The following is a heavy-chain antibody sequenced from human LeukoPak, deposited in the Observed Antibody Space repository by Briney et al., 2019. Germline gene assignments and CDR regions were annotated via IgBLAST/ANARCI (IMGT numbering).Heavy chain of an antibody. D-gene: IGHD3-22*01. CDR3: AKAGDTSGHYLIDY. V-gene: IGHV3-7*05. Sequence: EGSLRLSCAASGFSFSSFWMNWVRQAPGKGLEWVANIKHDGSEKYYVDSVKGRFTISRDNSKNTLHLQMNSLRAEDTAVYYCAKAGDTSGHYLIDYWGQGTLVTVSS. CDR1: GFSFSSFW. J-gene: IGHJ4*02. CDR2: IKHDGSEK.